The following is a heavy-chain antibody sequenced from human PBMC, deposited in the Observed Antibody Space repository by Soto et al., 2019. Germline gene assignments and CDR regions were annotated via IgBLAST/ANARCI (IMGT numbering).Heavy chain of an antibody. Sequence: VHLEESGGGLVQPGGSLRLSCAASGFTFSAYSMNWARQAPGKGLEWIGYIYYSGSTYYNPSLKSRVTISVDTSKNQFSLKLSSVTAADTAVYYCARLLAAVTVPPRRWFDPWGQGTLVTVSS. CDR1: GFTFSAYS. CDR2: IYYSGST. D-gene: IGHD6-13*01. J-gene: IGHJ5*02. CDR3: ARLLAAVTVPPRRWFDP. V-gene: IGHV4-59*06.